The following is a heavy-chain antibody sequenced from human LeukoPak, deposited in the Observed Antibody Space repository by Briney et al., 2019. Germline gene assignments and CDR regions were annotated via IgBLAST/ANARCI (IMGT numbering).Heavy chain of an antibody. V-gene: IGHV3-66*02. CDR1: GFTVSSNY. Sequence: GGSLRLSCAASGFTVSSNYMSWVRQAPGKGLEWVSVIYSDGRTYHADSVKGRFTTSRDNSKNMEYLQTNRLRVEDTAVYYCARGLAAAGTLGFDYWGQGTLVTVSS. D-gene: IGHD6-13*01. J-gene: IGHJ4*02. CDR3: ARGLAAAGTLGFDY. CDR2: IYSDGRT.